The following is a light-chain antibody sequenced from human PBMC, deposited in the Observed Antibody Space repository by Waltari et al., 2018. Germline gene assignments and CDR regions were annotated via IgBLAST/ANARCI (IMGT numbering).Light chain of an antibody. CDR2: ATS. V-gene: IGKV3-20*01. CDR3: QHYVRLPAT. Sequence: IVLTQSPGTLSLSPGERATLSCRASQSINTFLDWYQQRPGQAPRLLIYATSSRATGIPDRFSGSGSGTDFSLTISRLEPEDFAVYFCQHYVRLPATFGQGTKVEIK. J-gene: IGKJ1*01. CDR1: QSINTF.